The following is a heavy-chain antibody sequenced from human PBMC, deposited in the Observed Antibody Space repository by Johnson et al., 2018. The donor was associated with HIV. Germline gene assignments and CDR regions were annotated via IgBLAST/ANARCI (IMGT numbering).Heavy chain of an antibody. D-gene: IGHD3-22*01. Sequence: QVQLVESGGGVVQPGRSLRLSCAASGFTFSSSAMHWVRQAPGKGLEWLAVISYDGSNKYYADSVKGRFTISRDTSKNTLYLQMNSLRPEDTAVYYCARDSRSSEYPEAFDIWGQGTMVTVSS. CDR3: ARDSRSSEYPEAFDI. CDR1: GFTFSSSA. V-gene: IGHV3-30*04. J-gene: IGHJ3*02. CDR2: ISYDGSNK.